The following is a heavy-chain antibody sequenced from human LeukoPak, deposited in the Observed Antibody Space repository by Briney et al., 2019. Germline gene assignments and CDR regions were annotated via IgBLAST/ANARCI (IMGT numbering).Heavy chain of an antibody. J-gene: IGHJ3*02. CDR2: IYYSGST. CDR3: ARVENPGYSSSWYFAFDI. CDR1: GGSISSSSYY. D-gene: IGHD6-13*01. Sequence: SETLSLTCTVSGGSISSSSYYWGWIRQHPGKGLEWIGSIYYSGSTYYNPSLKSRVTISVDTSKNQFSLKLSSVTAADTAVYYCARVENPGYSSSWYFAFDIWGQGTMVTVSS. V-gene: IGHV4-39*07.